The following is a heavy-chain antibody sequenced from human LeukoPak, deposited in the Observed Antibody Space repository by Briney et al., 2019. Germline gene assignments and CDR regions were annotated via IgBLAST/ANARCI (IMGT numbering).Heavy chain of an antibody. CDR1: GFTFSSYA. J-gene: IGHJ5*02. D-gene: IGHD3-3*01. V-gene: IGHV3-64*01. CDR2: ISSNGGSP. Sequence: GGSLRLSCAASGFTFSSYAMHWVRQAPGKGLEYVSAISSNGGSPYYANSVKGRFTISRDNSKNTLYLQMGSLRAEDMAVYYCARSITIFRTWFDPWGQGTLVTVSS. CDR3: ARSITIFRTWFDP.